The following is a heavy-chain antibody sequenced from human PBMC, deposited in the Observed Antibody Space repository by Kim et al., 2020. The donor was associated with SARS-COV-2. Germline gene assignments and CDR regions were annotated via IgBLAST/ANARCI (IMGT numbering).Heavy chain of an antibody. J-gene: IGHJ5*02. Sequence: YAQKLQGRVTMTTDTSTSTAYMELRSLRSDDTAVYYCARDPAMIQNWFDPWGQGTLVTVSS. V-gene: IGHV1-18*01. CDR3: ARDPAMIQNWFDP. D-gene: IGHD2-2*01.